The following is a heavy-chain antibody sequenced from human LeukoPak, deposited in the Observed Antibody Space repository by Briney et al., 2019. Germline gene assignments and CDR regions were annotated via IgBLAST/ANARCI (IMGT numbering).Heavy chain of an antibody. J-gene: IGHJ6*03. CDR1: GFNFSAYG. CDR2: ISSSSSYI. Sequence: PGGSLRLSCAASGFNFSAYGMHWVRQAPGKGLEWVSSISSSSSYIYYADSVKGRFTISRDNAKNSPYLQMNSLRAEDTAVYYCAREGGQGYCSSTSCRTYYYMDVWGKGTTVTVSS. D-gene: IGHD2-2*01. CDR3: AREGGQGYCSSTSCRTYYYMDV. V-gene: IGHV3-21*01.